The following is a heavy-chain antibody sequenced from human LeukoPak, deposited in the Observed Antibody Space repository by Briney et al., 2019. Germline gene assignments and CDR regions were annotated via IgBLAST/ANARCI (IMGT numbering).Heavy chain of an antibody. CDR2: FDPEGGET. CDR3: ASGRLTGDPHYFDY. Sequence: ASVKVSCKVSGYTLTELSMHWVRQAPGKGLEWMGGFDPEGGETIYAQKFQGRVTMTEDTSTDTAYMELSSLRSEDTAVYYCASGRLTGDPHYFDYWGQGTLVTVSS. D-gene: IGHD7-27*01. CDR1: GYTLTELS. J-gene: IGHJ4*02. V-gene: IGHV1-24*01.